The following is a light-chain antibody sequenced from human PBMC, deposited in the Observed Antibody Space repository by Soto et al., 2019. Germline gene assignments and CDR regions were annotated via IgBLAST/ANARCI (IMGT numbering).Light chain of an antibody. CDR2: AAS. Sequence: LSASVGDRVTITCRASQSISSYLNWYQQKPGKAPKLLIYAASSLQSGVPSRFSGSGSGTDFTLTISSLQPEDFATYYCQQSYSTPRTFGQGTKVDIK. J-gene: IGKJ1*01. V-gene: IGKV1-39*01. CDR1: QSISSY. CDR3: QQSYSTPRT.